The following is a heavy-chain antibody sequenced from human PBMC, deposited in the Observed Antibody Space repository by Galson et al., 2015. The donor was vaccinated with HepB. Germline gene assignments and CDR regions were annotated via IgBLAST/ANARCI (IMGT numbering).Heavy chain of an antibody. CDR2: IYPGDDDV. J-gene: IGHJ6*02. V-gene: IGHV5-51*01. CDR1: GYDFTTYW. CDR3: ARSLGAGASLNGMDV. D-gene: IGHD6-13*01. Sequence: QSGAEVKKPGESLKVSCQGSGYDFTTYWITWVRQMPGKGLEWMGNIYPGDDDVRYNPSFQGQVTISADKSRDTAYVQWSSLKASDTATYFCARSLGAGASLNGMDVWGQGTTVTVSS.